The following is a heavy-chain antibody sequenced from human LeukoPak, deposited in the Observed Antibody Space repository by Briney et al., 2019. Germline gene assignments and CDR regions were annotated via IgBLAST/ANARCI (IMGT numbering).Heavy chain of an antibody. Sequence: GGSLRLSCAASGFTFSSCWMHWVRQAPGKGLVWVSQINNDGSDATYADSVKGRFTISRDNAKSTLFLQMNSLRAEDTAVYYCAREFCSSSSCYFWWGQGTLVTVSS. CDR3: AREFCSSSSCYFW. CDR2: INNDGSDA. J-gene: IGHJ4*02. V-gene: IGHV3-74*01. D-gene: IGHD2-2*01. CDR1: GFTFSSCW.